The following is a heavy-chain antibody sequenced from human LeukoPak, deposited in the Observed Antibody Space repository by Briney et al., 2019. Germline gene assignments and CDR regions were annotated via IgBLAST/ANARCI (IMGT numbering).Heavy chain of an antibody. Sequence: ASVKVSCKASGYTFTGYYMHWVRQAPGQGLEWMGWINPNSGGTNYAQKFQGRVTMTRDTSISTAYMELSRLRSDDTAVYYCAKPIVGAAKNYGVFDYWGQGTLVTVSS. CDR2: INPNSGGT. CDR1: GYTFTGYY. D-gene: IGHD1-26*01. J-gene: IGHJ4*02. V-gene: IGHV1-2*02. CDR3: AKPIVGAAKNYGVFDY.